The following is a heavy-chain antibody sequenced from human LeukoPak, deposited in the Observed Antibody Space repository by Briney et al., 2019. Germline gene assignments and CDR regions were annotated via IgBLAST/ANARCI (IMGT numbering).Heavy chain of an antibody. D-gene: IGHD2-21*02. CDR2: MHYSGSS. CDR1: GDSISSGTYY. J-gene: IGHJ5*02. V-gene: IGHV4-61*01. CDR3: ARRVTSNCFDP. Sequence: SETLSLTCTVSGDSISSGTYYWSWIRQPPGKGLEWIGYMHYSGSSNYNPSLKSRVTTSVDTSQNQFSLKLRSVTAADTAVYYCARRVTSNCFDPWGQGTLVTVTS.